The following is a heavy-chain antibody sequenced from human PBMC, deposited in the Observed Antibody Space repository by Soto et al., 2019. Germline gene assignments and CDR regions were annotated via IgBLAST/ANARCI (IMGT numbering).Heavy chain of an antibody. Sequence: QVQLVQSGAEVKKPGSSVKVSCKASGGTFSSYAISWVRQAPGQGLEWMGGIIPIFGTANYAQKFQGRVTITADESTSTAYMELSSLRSEDTAVYYCARDQDRRLWLPPNPQLYYGMDVWGQGTTVTVSS. CDR3: ARDQDRRLWLPPNPQLYYGMDV. D-gene: IGHD3-22*01. J-gene: IGHJ6*02. CDR2: IIPIFGTA. V-gene: IGHV1-69*12. CDR1: GGTFSSYA.